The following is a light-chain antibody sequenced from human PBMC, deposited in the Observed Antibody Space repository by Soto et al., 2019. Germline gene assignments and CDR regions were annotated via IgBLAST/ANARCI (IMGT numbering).Light chain of an antibody. CDR2: DVY. CDR3: SSYAGGGTFVL. Sequence: LAQPASVSGSPGQSITISCTGTSSDVGSYNFVSWYQQHPGKAPKLMIYDVYRRPSGISNRFSGSKSGNTASLTISGLQAEDEADYYCSSYAGGGTFVLFGGGTKVTVL. V-gene: IGLV2-23*02. CDR1: SSDVGSYNF. J-gene: IGLJ2*01.